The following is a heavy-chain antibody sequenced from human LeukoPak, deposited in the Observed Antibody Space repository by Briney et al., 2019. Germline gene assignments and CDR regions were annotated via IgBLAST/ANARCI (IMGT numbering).Heavy chain of an antibody. J-gene: IGHJ3*02. V-gene: IGHV3-30-3*01. Sequence: GGSLRLSCAASGFTFSSYAMHWVRQAPGKGLEWVAVISYDGSNKYYADSVKGRFTISRDNSKNTLYLQMNSLRAEDTAVYYCARDNEVTPEKGAFDIWGQGTMVTVSS. CDR3: ARDNEVTPEKGAFDI. CDR2: ISYDGSNK. D-gene: IGHD4-23*01. CDR1: GFTFSSYA.